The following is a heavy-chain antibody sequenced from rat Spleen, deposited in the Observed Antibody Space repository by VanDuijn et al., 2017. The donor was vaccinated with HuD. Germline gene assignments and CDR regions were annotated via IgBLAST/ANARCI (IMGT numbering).Heavy chain of an antibody. CDR2: ISTVGDNT. V-gene: IGHV5-25*01. Sequence: EVQLVESGGGLVLPGRSTKLSCAASGFTFSNYYMAWVRQAPTKGLEWVASISTVGDNTYYRDSVKGRFTISRNNAKSTLYLQMDSLRSEDTTTYYXXXHGXXXSGXXIMXXXGQGASXTVSS. J-gene: IGHJ4*01. CDR1: GFTFSNYY. CDR3: XXHGXXXSGXXIMXX. D-gene: IGHD1-1*01.